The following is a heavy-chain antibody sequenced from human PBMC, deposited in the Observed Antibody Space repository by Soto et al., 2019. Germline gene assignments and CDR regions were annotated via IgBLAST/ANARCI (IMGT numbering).Heavy chain of an antibody. CDR1: GGSISRGGYY. J-gene: IGHJ3*02. Sequence: PSETLSLTCTVSGGSISRGGYYWSWIRQHRGKGLEWIGYIYYSGSTYYNPSLKSRVTISVDTSKNQFSLKLSSVTAEDTAVYYCARDAYYYDSPVNAFDIWGQGTMVTVSS. CDR3: ARDAYYYDSPVNAFDI. V-gene: IGHV4-31*03. D-gene: IGHD3-22*01. CDR2: IYYSGST.